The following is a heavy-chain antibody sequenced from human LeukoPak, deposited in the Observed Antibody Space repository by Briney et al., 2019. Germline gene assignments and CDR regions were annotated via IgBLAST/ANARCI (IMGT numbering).Heavy chain of an antibody. D-gene: IGHD4-17*01. Sequence: GGSLRPSCAASGFTFSSYSMNWVRQAPGKGLEWVSSISSSSSYIYYADSVKGRFTISRDNAKNSLYLQMNSLRAEDTAVYYCARDRNGDYADAFDIWGQGTMVAVSS. CDR1: GFTFSSYS. V-gene: IGHV3-21*01. CDR2: ISSSSSYI. J-gene: IGHJ3*02. CDR3: ARDRNGDYADAFDI.